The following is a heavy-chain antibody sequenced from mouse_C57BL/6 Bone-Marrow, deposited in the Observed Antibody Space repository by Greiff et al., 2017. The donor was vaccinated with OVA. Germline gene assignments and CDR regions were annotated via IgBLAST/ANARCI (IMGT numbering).Heavy chain of an antibody. J-gene: IGHJ1*03. D-gene: IGHD1-1*01. CDR3: ARLLYYYGSSYWYFDV. Sequence: VQLQQPGAELVMPGASVKLSCKASGYTFTSYWMHWVKQRPGQGLEWIREIDPSDSYTNYNQKFKGKSTLTVDKSSSTAYMQLSSLTSEDSAVYYCARLLYYYGSSYWYFDVWGTGTTVTVSS. CDR1: GYTFTSYW. CDR2: IDPSDSYT. V-gene: IGHV1-69*01.